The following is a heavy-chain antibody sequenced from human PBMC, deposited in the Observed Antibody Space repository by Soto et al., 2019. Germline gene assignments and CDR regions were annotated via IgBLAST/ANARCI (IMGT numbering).Heavy chain of an antibody. CDR3: VKGGWLDF. V-gene: IGHV3-23*01. D-gene: IGHD3-16*01. Sequence: EVQLLESGGGLVQPGGSLRLSCAASGFTFSSFEMSWVRQAPGRGLEWVSVISDDSCRTYYADAVKGRFTISSDNSKHTLYLQMISLTAEDTAVYACVKGGWLDFWGQGTLVTVSS. CDR1: GFTFSSFE. J-gene: IGHJ5*01. CDR2: ISDDSCRT.